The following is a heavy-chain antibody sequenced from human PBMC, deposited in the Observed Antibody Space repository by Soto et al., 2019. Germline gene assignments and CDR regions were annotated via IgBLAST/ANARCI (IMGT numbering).Heavy chain of an antibody. CDR1: GFSLSTSGVR. Sequence: GSGPTLVNPTQPLTLTCTFSGFSLSTSGVRVSWIRQPPGKALEWLARIDWDDDKFYSTSLKTRLTISKDTSKNQVVLTMTNMDPVDTATYYCARISASGSSIWFDPWGQGTPVTVSS. V-gene: IGHV2-70*04. CDR3: ARISASGSSIWFDP. J-gene: IGHJ5*02. CDR2: IDWDDDK. D-gene: IGHD3-22*01.